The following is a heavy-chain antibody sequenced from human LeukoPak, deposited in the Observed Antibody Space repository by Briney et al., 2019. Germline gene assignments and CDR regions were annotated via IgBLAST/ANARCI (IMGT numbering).Heavy chain of an antibody. CDR3: ARDTPTGTTEYYYYGMDV. J-gene: IGHJ6*02. V-gene: IGHV3-21*01. Sequence: GGSLRLSCAASGFIFSSYSINWVRQAPGKGLEWVASISTTSTYINYVDSVKGRFTISRDNAKNSLYLQMNSLRAEDTAVYYCARDTPTGTTEYYYYGMDVWGQGTTVTVSS. CDR1: GFIFSSYS. D-gene: IGHD1-7*01. CDR2: ISTTSTYI.